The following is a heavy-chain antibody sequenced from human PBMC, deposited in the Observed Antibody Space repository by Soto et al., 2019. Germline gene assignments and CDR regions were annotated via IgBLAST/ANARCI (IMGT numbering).Heavy chain of an antibody. D-gene: IGHD3-3*01. J-gene: IGHJ4*02. Sequence: SETLSLTCTVSGGSISSYYWSWIRQPPGKGLEWIGYIYYSGSTNYNPSLKSRVTISVDTSKNQFSLKLSSVTAADTAVYYCARDKTDDLSFDYWGQGTLVTVSS. CDR2: IYYSGST. CDR1: GGSISSYY. CDR3: ARDKTDDLSFDY. V-gene: IGHV4-59*01.